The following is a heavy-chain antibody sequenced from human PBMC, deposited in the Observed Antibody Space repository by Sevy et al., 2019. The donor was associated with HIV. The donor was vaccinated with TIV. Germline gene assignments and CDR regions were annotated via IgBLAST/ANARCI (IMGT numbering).Heavy chain of an antibody. CDR3: ARRYFDL. CDR1: GFTFDDYW. Sequence: GGSLRLSCAASGFTFDDYWMQWVRKAPGQGLEWVANIRQDGNELYYADSVKGRFTISRDNAKESLFLQMTNLRVEDTAIYYCARRYFDLWGQGTLVTVSS. J-gene: IGHJ4*02. CDR2: IRQDGNEL. V-gene: IGHV3-7*01.